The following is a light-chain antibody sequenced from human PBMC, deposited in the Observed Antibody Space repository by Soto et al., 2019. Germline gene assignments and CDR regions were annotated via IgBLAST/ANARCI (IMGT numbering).Light chain of an antibody. J-gene: IGKJ4*01. CDR2: GAS. CDR3: QQYNDWPRT. CDR1: QSLRSP. Sequence: EVVMTQSPATLSVSPGERATLSCRASQSLRSPLAWYQQKPGQAPSLLIFGASTRATGVPARFSGSESGTEFTLTISSLQSEDVAVYFCQQYNDWPRTFGGGTKVEIK. V-gene: IGKV3-15*01.